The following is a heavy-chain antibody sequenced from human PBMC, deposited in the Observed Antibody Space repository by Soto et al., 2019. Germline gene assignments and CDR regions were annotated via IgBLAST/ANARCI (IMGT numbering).Heavy chain of an antibody. J-gene: IGHJ4*02. CDR3: ARDQRREYDFRSAYSQGFDY. D-gene: IGHD3-3*01. V-gene: IGHV1-3*01. CDR1: GYTFTSYA. CDR2: INASTVNT. Sequence: QVQLVQSGAAAKKPGASVKVSCNASGYTFTSYAIHWVRQAPGQRLAWMGWINASTVNTKSSQNFQGRFTITRDTSASTAYMELRSLMSEATAVYYCARDQRREYDFRSAYSQGFDYWGQGTLGTVSS.